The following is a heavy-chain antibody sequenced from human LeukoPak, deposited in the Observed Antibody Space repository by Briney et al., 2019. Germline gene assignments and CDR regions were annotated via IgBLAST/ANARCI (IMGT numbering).Heavy chain of an antibody. CDR3: ARGPPLTATILGNWFDP. CDR1: GGTFSSYA. D-gene: IGHD3-9*01. Sequence: ASVKVSCKASGGTFSSYAISWVRQAPGQGLEWMGGIIPIFGTANYAQKFQGRVTITADESTSTAYMELSSLRSEDTAVYYCARGPPLTATILGNWFDPWGQGTLVTVSS. J-gene: IGHJ5*02. V-gene: IGHV1-69*13. CDR2: IIPIFGTA.